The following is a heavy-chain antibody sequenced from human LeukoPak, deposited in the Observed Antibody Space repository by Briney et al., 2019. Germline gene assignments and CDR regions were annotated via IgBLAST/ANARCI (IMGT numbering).Heavy chain of an antibody. Sequence: SETLSLTCTVSGVSISSGGYYWSWIRQHPGKGLEWIGYIYYSGSTYCNPSLKSRVTISVDTSKNQFSLNLSSVTAADTAVYYCARLSSSWLDYWGQGTLVTVSS. CDR3: ARLSSSWLDY. V-gene: IGHV4-31*03. D-gene: IGHD6-13*01. CDR1: GVSISSGGYY. J-gene: IGHJ4*02. CDR2: IYYSGST.